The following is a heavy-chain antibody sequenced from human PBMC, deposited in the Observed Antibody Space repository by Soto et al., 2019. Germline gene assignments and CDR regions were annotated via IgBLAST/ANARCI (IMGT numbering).Heavy chain of an antibody. J-gene: IGHJ4*02. CDR3: AKDKGAATTMVRGAIFFDY. CDR2: IIPIFGTA. Sequence: SVKVSCKASGCTFSSYAISWVRQAPGQGLEWMGGIIPIFGTANYAQKFQGRVTITADESTSTAYMELSSLRSEDTAVYYCAKDKGAATTMVRGAIFFDYWGQGTLVTVSS. D-gene: IGHD3-10*01. V-gene: IGHV1-69*13. CDR1: GCTFSSYA.